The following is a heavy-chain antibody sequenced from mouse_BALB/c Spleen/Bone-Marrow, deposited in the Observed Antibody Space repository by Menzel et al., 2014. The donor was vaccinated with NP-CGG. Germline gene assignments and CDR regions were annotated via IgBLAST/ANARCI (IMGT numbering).Heavy chain of an antibody. V-gene: IGHV7-3*02. Sequence: DVKLVESGGGLVQPGGSLRLSCATSGFTFTDYYMSWVRQPPGKALEWLGFIRNKANGYTTEYSASVKGRFTISRDNSQSILYLQMNTLRAEDSATYYCARDRAARATGYYFDYWGQGTTRTFSS. J-gene: IGHJ2*01. CDR1: GFTFTDYY. D-gene: IGHD3-1*01. CDR2: IRNKANGYTT. CDR3: ARDRAARATGYYFDY.